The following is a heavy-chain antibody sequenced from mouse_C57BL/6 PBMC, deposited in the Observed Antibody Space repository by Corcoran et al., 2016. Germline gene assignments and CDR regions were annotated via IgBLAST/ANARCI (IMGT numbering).Heavy chain of an antibody. CDR3: AREGLYDYDEGGYAMDY. D-gene: IGHD2-4*01. Sequence: QVQLQQSGPELVKPGASVKISCKASGYTFTSYDINWVKQRPGQGLEWIGWIYPRDGSTKYNEKFKGKATLTVDTSSSTAYMELHSLTSEDSAVYFCAREGLYDYDEGGYAMDYWGQGTSVTVSS. V-gene: IGHV1-85*01. CDR1: GYTFTSYD. J-gene: IGHJ4*01. CDR2: IYPRDGST.